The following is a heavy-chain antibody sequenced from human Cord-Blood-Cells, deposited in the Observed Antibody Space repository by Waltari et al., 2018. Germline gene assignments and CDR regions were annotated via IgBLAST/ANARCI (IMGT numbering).Heavy chain of an antibody. CDR3: AIATKTGDDAFDI. CDR2: INPNSGGT. V-gene: IGHV1-2*04. J-gene: IGHJ3*02. CDR1: GYTFTGYY. Sequence: QVQLVQSGAEVKKPGASVKVSCKASGYTFTGYYMPWVRQAPGQGLEWIGWINPNSGGTNYAQKFQGWVTMTRDTSISTAYMELSRLRSDDTAVYYCAIATKTGDDAFDIWGQGTMVTVSS. D-gene: IGHD7-27*01.